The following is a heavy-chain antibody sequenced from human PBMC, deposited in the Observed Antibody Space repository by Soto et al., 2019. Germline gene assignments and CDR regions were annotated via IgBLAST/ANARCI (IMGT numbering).Heavy chain of an antibody. V-gene: IGHV3-30-3*01. CDR1: GFTFSSYA. Sequence: QVQLVESGGGVVQPGRSLRLSCAASGFTFSSYAMHWVRQAPGKGLEWVAVISYDGSDKYYADSVKGRFTISRDNSKNTLYQQMNSLRAEDTAVYYCARAPDYGDYFPFDYWGQGTLVTVSS. J-gene: IGHJ4*02. D-gene: IGHD4-17*01. CDR3: ARAPDYGDYFPFDY. CDR2: ISYDGSDK.